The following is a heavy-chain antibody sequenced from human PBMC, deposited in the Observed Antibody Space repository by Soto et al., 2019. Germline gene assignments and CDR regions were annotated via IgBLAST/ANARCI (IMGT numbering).Heavy chain of an antibody. J-gene: IGHJ6*02. D-gene: IGHD6-19*01. CDR1: GFTVSNNY. CDR2: IYSGGYT. CDR3: ARDDIPGRAVAIYGMDV. Sequence: LRLSCAVSGFTVSNNYMSWARQAPGKGLEGVSVIYSGGYTAYGDSVKGRFTISRDNSKNTLYLQMNSLRAEDTAVYYCARDDIPGRAVAIYGMDVWGQGTTVTVSS. V-gene: IGHV3-53*01.